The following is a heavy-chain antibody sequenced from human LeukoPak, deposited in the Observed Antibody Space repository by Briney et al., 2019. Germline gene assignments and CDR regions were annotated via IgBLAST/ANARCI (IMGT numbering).Heavy chain of an antibody. D-gene: IGHD3-3*01. CDR1: GFTFSSYA. V-gene: IGHV3-23*01. CDR3: AKGVDFWSAKGFDY. CDR2: ISGSSSSI. J-gene: IGHJ4*02. Sequence: PGGSLRLSCAASGFTFSSYAVIWVRQAPGKGLEWVSTISGSSSSIYHTDSVKGRFTTSRDNSKNTLYLQLNSLRAEDTAVYYCAKGVDFWSAKGFDYWGQGTLVTVSS.